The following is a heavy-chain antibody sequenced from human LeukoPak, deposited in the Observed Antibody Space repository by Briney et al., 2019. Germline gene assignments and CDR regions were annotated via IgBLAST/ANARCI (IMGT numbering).Heavy chain of an antibody. V-gene: IGHV3-23*01. J-gene: IGHJ5*02. CDR1: GFTFSTCA. Sequence: PGGSLRLSCAASGFTFSTCAMSWVRQAPGKGLEWVAGIGYGGSHTYYADSVKGRFTISRDNSKNTLYLQMNSLRAEDTAVYYCAKPRPSYSSSWYDHWGQGTLVTVSS. CDR2: IGYGGSHT. CDR3: AKPRPSYSSSWYDH. D-gene: IGHD6-13*01.